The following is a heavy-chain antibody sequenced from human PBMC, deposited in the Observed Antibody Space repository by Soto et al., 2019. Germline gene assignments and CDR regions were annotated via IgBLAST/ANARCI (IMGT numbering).Heavy chain of an antibody. J-gene: IGHJ6*02. CDR1: GGSIISYY. Sequence: PSETLSLTCTVSGGSIISYYWSWSRQPPGKGLEWIGYIYYSGSTNYNPSLKSRVTISVDTSKNQFSLKLSSVTAADTAVYYCARAVSYGGYYYYGMDVWGQGTTVTVSS. V-gene: IGHV4-59*01. CDR3: ARAVSYGGYYYYGMDV. CDR2: IYYSGST. D-gene: IGHD1-26*01.